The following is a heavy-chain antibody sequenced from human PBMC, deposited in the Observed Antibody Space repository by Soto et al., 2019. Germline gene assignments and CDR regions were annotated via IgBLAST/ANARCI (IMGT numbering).Heavy chain of an antibody. CDR1: GFTFSSYG. D-gene: IGHD5-12*01. V-gene: IGHV3-30*18. CDR2: ISYDGSNK. J-gene: IGHJ4*02. CDR3: AKDGDPDVEMATIFFDY. Sequence: QVQLVESGGGVVQPGRSLRLSCAASGFTFSSYGMHWVRQAPGKGLEWVAVISYDGSNKYYADSVKGRFTISRDNSKNXXYLQMNSLRAEDTAVYYCAKDGDPDVEMATIFFDYWGQGTLVTVSS.